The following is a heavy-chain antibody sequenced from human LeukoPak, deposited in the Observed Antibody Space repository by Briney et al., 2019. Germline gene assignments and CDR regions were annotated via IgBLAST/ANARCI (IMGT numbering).Heavy chain of an antibody. J-gene: IGHJ4*02. CDR3: AKGGYSSGWSPQRYFDY. D-gene: IGHD6-19*01. CDR1: GFTFSSYA. Sequence: PGGSLRLSCAASGFTFSSYAMSWVRQAPGKGLEWVSAISGSGGSTYYADSVKGRFPISRDNSKNTLYLQMNSLRAEDTAVYYCAKGGYSSGWSPQRYFDYWGQGTLVTVSS. CDR2: ISGSGGST. V-gene: IGHV3-23*01.